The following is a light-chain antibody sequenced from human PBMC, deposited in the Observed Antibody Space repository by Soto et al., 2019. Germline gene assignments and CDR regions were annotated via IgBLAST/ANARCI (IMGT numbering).Light chain of an antibody. CDR2: AAS. J-gene: IGKJ2*01. CDR1: QSISSY. CDR3: EQSYSAPLYT. Sequence: DIQMTQSPSSLSASVGDRVTITCRASQSISSYLNWYQQKPGKAPKLLIYAASSLQSGVPSRFSGSGSGTDFTLTISSLQHEDFATYYYEQSYSAPLYTFGQGTKLEIK. V-gene: IGKV1-39*01.